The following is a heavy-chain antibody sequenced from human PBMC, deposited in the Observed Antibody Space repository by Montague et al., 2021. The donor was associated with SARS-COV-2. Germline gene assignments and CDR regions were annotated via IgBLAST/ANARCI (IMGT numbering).Heavy chain of an antibody. CDR3: ARSTVTNSPFGFSNKLRSRYNGMDV. J-gene: IGHJ6*02. CDR2: INHNGST. D-gene: IGHD4-17*01. Sequence: SETRSLTCAVYGGSFSGYYLNWIRQPPGKGLEWIGEINHNGSTNYNPSLKSRVTIAVDTSKNQVSLKLTSVTAADTAVFYCARSTVTNSPFGFSNKLRSRYNGMDVWGQGTTVTVSS. CDR1: GGSFSGYY. V-gene: IGHV4-34*01.